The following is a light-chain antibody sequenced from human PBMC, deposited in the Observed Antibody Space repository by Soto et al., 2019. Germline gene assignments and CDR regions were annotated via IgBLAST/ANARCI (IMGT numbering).Light chain of an antibody. Sequence: EILMTQSPATLSVSPGERATLSCRASQSVSSNLAWYQQKPGQAPRLLIYGASSRATGIPARFSGSGSGTEFTLTISSLQPEDFAVYYWQQYNNWPPYTFGQGTKLEIK. CDR2: GAS. V-gene: IGKV3-15*01. CDR1: QSVSSN. CDR3: QQYNNWPPYT. J-gene: IGKJ2*01.